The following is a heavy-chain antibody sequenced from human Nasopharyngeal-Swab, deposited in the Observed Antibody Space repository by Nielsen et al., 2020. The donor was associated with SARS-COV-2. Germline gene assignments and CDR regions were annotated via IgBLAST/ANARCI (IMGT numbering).Heavy chain of an antibody. CDR3: ARVPGHPSF. Sequence: ASVKVSCKASGYTFTSYDINWVRQAPGQGLEWMGWINPNSGDTKYAQNFQGRVTITRDTSISTAYMDLSRLRSDDTAMYYCARVPGHPSFWGQGTLVTVSS. CDR1: GYTFTSYD. V-gene: IGHV1-2*02. J-gene: IGHJ4*02. CDR2: INPNSGDT.